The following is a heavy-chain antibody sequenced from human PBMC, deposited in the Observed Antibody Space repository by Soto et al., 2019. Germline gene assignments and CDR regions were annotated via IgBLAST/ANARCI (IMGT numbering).Heavy chain of an antibody. D-gene: IGHD6-19*01. J-gene: IGHJ4*02. V-gene: IGHV3-23*01. Sequence: EVQLLESGGGLVQPGGSLRLSCAASGFTFSSYAMNWVRQAPGKGLEWVSVISGSGGSTYYADSVKGRFTISRDNSKNTLYLQMNSLRAEDTAVYYWASRSSGLYFDYWGQGTLVTVSS. CDR2: ISGSGGST. CDR3: ASRSSGLYFDY. CDR1: GFTFSSYA.